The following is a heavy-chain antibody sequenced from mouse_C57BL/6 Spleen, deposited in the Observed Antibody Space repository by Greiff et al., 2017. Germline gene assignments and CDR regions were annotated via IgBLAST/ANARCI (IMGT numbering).Heavy chain of an antibody. CDR2: IDPENGDT. CDR3: TGVTPWFAY. CDR1: GFNIKDDY. D-gene: IGHD2-12*01. J-gene: IGHJ3*01. V-gene: IGHV14-4*01. Sequence: EVQLQQSGAELVRPGASVKLSCTASGFNIKDDYMHWVKQRPEQGLEWIGWIDPENGDTEYASKFQGKATITAYTSSNTAYLQLRSLTSEDTAVDYCTGVTPWFAYWGQGTLVTGSA.